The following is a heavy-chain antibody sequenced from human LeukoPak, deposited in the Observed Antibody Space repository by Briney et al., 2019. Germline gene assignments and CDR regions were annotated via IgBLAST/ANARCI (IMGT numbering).Heavy chain of an antibody. CDR1: GGSFSGYY. CDR3: ARGPRRTKSLIYGSGSYWGFCKFDP. D-gene: IGHD3-10*01. CDR2: INHSGST. Sequence: SETLSLTGAVYGGSFSGYYWSWIRQPPGKGLEWIGEINHSGSTNYNPSLKSRVPISVDTSKNQFSLKLSSVTAADTAVYYCARGPRRTKSLIYGSGSYWGFCKFDPWGQGTLVTVSS. V-gene: IGHV4-34*01. J-gene: IGHJ5*02.